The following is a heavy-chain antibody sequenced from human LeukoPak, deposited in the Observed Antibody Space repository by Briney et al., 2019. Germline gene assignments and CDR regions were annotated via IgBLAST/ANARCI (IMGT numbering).Heavy chain of an antibody. CDR1: GYTFTSYD. V-gene: IGHV1-8*01. CDR3: ARVGGYSYGPGGPANYYYYYGMDV. CDR2: MNPNSINT. D-gene: IGHD5-18*01. Sequence: ASVKVSCKASGYTFTSYDINWVRQATGQGLEWMGWMNPNSINTGYAQKFQGRVTMTRNTSMSTAYMELSSLRSEDTAVYYCARVGGYSYGPGGPANYYYYYGMDVWGQGTTVTVSS. J-gene: IGHJ6*02.